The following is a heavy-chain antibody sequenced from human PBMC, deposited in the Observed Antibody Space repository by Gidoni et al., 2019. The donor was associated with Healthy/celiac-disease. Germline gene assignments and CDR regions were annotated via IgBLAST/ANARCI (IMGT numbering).Heavy chain of an antibody. Sequence: QVQLVQSGAEVKKPGASVKVSCKVSGYTLTELSMPWVRQAPGKGLEWMGGFDPEDGETIYAQKFQGRVTMTEDTSTDTAYMELSSLRSEDTAVYYCATDGSPLVYYYDSSGALSRAFDIWGQGTMVTVSS. CDR3: ATDGSPLVYYYDSSGALSRAFDI. V-gene: IGHV1-24*01. D-gene: IGHD3-22*01. J-gene: IGHJ3*02. CDR2: FDPEDGET. CDR1: GYTLTELS.